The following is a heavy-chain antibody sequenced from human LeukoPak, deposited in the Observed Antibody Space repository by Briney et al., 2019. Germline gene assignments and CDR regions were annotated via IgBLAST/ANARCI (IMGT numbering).Heavy chain of an antibody. CDR3: AREMQGSSGYYPMGYYMDV. CDR2: INPSGGST. CDR1: GYTFTSYY. Sequence: ASVKVSCKASGYTFTSYYMHWVRQAPGQGLEWMGIINPSGGSTSYAQKFQGRVTMTRDTSTSTVYMELSSLRSEDTAVYYCAREMQGSSGYYPMGYYMDVWGKGTTVTISS. J-gene: IGHJ6*03. V-gene: IGHV1-46*01. D-gene: IGHD3-22*01.